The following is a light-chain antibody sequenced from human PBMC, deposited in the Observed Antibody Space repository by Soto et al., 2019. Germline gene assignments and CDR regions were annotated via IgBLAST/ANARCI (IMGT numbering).Light chain of an antibody. CDR3: QHYNNWPPWT. V-gene: IGKV3-15*01. CDR1: QSISSN. Sequence: ETVMTQSPATLSVSPGERATLSCRASQSISSNLAWFQQKPGQAPRLLIYDASTMATGFPARFSGSGSGTEFTLTISTLQSEDFAIYYCQHYNNWPPWTFGQGTKVDIK. J-gene: IGKJ1*01. CDR2: DAS.